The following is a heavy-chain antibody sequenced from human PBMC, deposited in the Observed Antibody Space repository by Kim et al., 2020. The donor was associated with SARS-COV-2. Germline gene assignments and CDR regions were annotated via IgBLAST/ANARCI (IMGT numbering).Heavy chain of an antibody. J-gene: IGHJ4*02. Sequence: SETLSLTCTVSGGSISSYYWSWVRQPPGKGLEWIGYIFHSGRTYYNPSLKSRVTISVDTSKNQFSLKLSSVTAADTAMYYCARASSYYVIDYWGQGTLVTFSS. D-gene: IGHD1-26*01. CDR3: ARASSYYVIDY. CDR1: GGSISSYY. CDR2: IFHSGRT. V-gene: IGHV4-59*13.